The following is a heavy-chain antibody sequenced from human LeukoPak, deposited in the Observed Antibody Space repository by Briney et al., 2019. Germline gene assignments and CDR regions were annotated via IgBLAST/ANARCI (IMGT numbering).Heavy chain of an antibody. CDR2: IYPGDSDT. CDR1: GYRFTSYW. Sequence: GESLKISCKGSGYRFTSYWIGWVRQMPGKGLGWMGIIYPGDSDTRYSPSFQGQVTISADKSISTAYLQWRSLKASDTAMYYCAREVLVNRPPYYYGMDVWGQGTTVTVSS. J-gene: IGHJ6*02. D-gene: IGHD3-9*01. CDR3: AREVLVNRPPYYYGMDV. V-gene: IGHV5-51*01.